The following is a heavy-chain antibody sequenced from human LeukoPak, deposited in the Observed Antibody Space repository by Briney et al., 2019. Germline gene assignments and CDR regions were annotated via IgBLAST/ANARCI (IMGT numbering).Heavy chain of an antibody. CDR3: ARGSYYYGSGSYQEALGY. V-gene: IGHV3-33*01. CDR1: GFTFSSYG. Sequence: GGSLRLSCAASGFTFSSYGMHWVRQAPGKGLEWVAVIWYDGSNKYYADSVKGRFTISRDNSKNTLYLQMNSLRAEDTAVYYCARGSYYYGSGSYQEALGYWGQGTLVTVSS. D-gene: IGHD3-10*01. CDR2: IWYDGSNK. J-gene: IGHJ4*02.